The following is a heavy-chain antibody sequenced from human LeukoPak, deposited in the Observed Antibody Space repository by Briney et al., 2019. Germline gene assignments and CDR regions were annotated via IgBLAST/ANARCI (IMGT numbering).Heavy chain of an antibody. V-gene: IGHV4-59*01. CDR3: ARGRLTYIWGSNRPNYFDY. CDR2: IYYSGST. CDR1: GGSISSYY. Sequence: SETLSLTCTVSGGSISSYYWSWIRQPPGKGLEWIGYIYYSGSTNYNPSLKSRVTISVDTSKNQFSLKLSSVTAADTAVYYCARGRLTYIWGSNRPNYFDYWGQGTLVTVSS. J-gene: IGHJ4*02. D-gene: IGHD3-16*02.